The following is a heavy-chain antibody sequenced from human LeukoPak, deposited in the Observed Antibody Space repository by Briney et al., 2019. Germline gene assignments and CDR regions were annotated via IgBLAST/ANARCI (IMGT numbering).Heavy chain of an antibody. CDR3: TRDVREAYDI. V-gene: IGHV3-7*01. CDR1: GFRFGSFW. J-gene: IGHJ3*02. Sequence: GGSLRLSCEASGFRFGSFWMNWVRQAPGKGPERVANINQDGSEKLYVDSVKGRFTISRDNAKNSLYLQMNSLRVEDTAVYYCTRDVREAYDIWGHGTMVTVSS. D-gene: IGHD3-16*01. CDR2: INQDGSEK.